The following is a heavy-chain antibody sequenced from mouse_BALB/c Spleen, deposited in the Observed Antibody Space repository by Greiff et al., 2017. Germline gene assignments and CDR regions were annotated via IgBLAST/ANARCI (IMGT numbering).Heavy chain of an antibody. D-gene: IGHD2-14*01. CDR1: GFTFSNYW. V-gene: IGHV6-6*02. CDR2: IRLKSNNYAT. CDR3: TRYYRYDTTAYSFDY. J-gene: IGHJ2*01. Sequence: EVQLVESGGGLVQPGGSMKLSCVASGFTFSNYWMNWVRQSPEKGLEWVAEIRLKSNNYATHYAESVKGRFTISRDDSKSSVYLQMNNLRAADTDIYDCTRYYRYDTTAYSFDYWGQGTTLTVSS.